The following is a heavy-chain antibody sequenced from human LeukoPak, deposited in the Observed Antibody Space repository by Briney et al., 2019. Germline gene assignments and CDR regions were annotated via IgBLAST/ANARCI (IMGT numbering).Heavy chain of an antibody. CDR3: ARGEQTFGKRHSDV. V-gene: IGHV3-7*05. J-gene: IGHJ6*02. CDR2: VKQDGSET. D-gene: IGHD1-1*01. CDR1: GFTFNIYW. Sequence: PGGSLRLSCAASGFTFNIYWMNWVRQAPGRGLEWVANVKQDGSETYYVDSVKGRFTISRDNAKNSLYQQMNSLRAEDTAVYYCARGEQTFGKRHSDVWGQETTVTVSS.